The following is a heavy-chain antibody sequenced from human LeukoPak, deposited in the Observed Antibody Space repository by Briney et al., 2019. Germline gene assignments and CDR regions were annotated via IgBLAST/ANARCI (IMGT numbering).Heavy chain of an antibody. CDR1: GFTFSSYA. CDR3: ARDLLRFLEWLYTTYYYYGMDV. D-gene: IGHD3-3*01. V-gene: IGHV3-30-3*01. J-gene: IGHJ6*02. CDR2: ISYDGSNK. Sequence: PGRSLRLSCAASGFTFSSYAMHWVRQAPGKGLEWVAVISYDGSNKYYADSVKGRFTISRDNSTNTLYLQMNSLRAEDTAVYYCARDLLRFLEWLYTTYYYYGMDVWGQGTTVTVSS.